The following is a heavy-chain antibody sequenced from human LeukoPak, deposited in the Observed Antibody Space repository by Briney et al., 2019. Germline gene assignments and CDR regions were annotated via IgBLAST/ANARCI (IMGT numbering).Heavy chain of an antibody. V-gene: IGHV3-23*01. CDR3: AKYAGGRIAAAGYEDY. J-gene: IGHJ4*02. CDR1: RFTFSSYA. CDR2: ISGSGGST. Sequence: GGSLRLSCAASRFTFSSYAMSWVRQAPGKGLEWVSAISGSGGSTYYADSVKGRFTISRDNSKNTLYLQMNSLRAEDTAVYYCAKYAGGRIAAAGYEDYWGQGTLVTVSS. D-gene: IGHD6-13*01.